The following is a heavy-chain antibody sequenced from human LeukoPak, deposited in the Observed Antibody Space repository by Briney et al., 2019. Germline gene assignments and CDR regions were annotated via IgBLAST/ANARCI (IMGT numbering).Heavy chain of an antibody. CDR2: IIPIFGTA. CDR3: AIEYYYDSRYY. Sequence: ASVKVSCKASGGTFSSYAISWVRQAPGQGLEWMGGIIPIFGTANYAQKFQGRVTITADESASTAYMELSSLRSGDTAVYYCAIEYYYDSRYYWGQGTLVTVSS. J-gene: IGHJ4*02. D-gene: IGHD3-22*01. CDR1: GGTFSSYA. V-gene: IGHV1-69*13.